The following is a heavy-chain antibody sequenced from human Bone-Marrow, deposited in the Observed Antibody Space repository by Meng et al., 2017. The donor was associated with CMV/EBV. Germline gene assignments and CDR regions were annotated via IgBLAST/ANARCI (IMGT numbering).Heavy chain of an antibody. CDR3: ARDRLPAADYYYFGMAV. J-gene: IGHJ6*01. Sequence: GGSLRLSCAASGFTVSRHYMNWVRQAPGKGLEWVSVIYSGGSTYYADSVKGRFTISRDNPKNTLYLQMNGLRADDTAVYYCARDRLPAADYYYFGMAVWGQGPTVTCCS. V-gene: IGHV3-53*01. CDR2: IYSGGST. CDR1: GFTVSRHY. D-gene: IGHD2-2*01.